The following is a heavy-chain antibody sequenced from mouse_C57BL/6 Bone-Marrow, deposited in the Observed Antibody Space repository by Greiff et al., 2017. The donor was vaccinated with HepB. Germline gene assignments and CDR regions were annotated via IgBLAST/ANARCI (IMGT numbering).Heavy chain of an antibody. CDR2: IDPENGDT. J-gene: IGHJ3*01. V-gene: IGHV14-4*01. CDR3: TSRGFAY. CDR1: GFNIKDDY. Sequence: DVKLQESGAELVRPGASVKLSCTASGFNIKDDYMHWVKQRPEQGLEWIGWIDPENGDTEYASKFQGKATITADTSSNTAYLQLSSLTSEDTAVYYCTSRGFAYWGQGTLVTVSA. D-gene: IGHD3-3*01.